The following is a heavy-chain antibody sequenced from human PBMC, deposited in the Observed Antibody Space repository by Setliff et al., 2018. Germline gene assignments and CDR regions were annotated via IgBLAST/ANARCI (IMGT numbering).Heavy chain of an antibody. J-gene: IGHJ4*02. CDR3: ARDGGEY. Sequence: GGSLRLSCAASGFTFNNFAMHWVRQAPGKGLEWVAVISYDGSNKYYADSVKGRFTISRDNSKNTLYLQMNSLRAEDTAVYYCARDGGEYWGQGTLVTVSS. D-gene: IGHD3-16*01. V-gene: IGHV3-30*19. CDR2: ISYDGSNK. CDR1: GFTFNNFA.